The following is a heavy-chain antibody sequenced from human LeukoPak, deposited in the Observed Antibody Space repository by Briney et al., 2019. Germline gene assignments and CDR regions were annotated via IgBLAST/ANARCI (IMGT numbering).Heavy chain of an antibody. V-gene: IGHV1-8*01. D-gene: IGHD4-17*01. CDR1: GYTFTSYD. CDR2: MNPNSGNT. J-gene: IGHJ6*03. CDR3: ARGDYGDTRRYYYYMDV. Sequence: ASVKVSCKASGYTFTSYDINWVRQATGQGLEWMGWMNPNSGNTGYAQMFQGRVTMTRNTSISTAYMELSSLRSEDTAVYYCARGDYGDTRRYYYYMDVWGKGTTVTVSS.